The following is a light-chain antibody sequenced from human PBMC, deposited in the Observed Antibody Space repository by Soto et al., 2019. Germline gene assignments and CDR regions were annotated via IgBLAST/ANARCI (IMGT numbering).Light chain of an antibody. Sequence: DIQMTQSPSTLSASVGDRVTITCRASQTISSYLNWYQQKPGKAPKLLIYASSSLQSGVPSRFSGRGSGTDFTLTISSLQPEDFATYYCQQSYSTPYTFGPGTKVDSK. CDR1: QTISSY. CDR3: QQSYSTPYT. V-gene: IGKV1-39*01. CDR2: ASS. J-gene: IGKJ2*01.